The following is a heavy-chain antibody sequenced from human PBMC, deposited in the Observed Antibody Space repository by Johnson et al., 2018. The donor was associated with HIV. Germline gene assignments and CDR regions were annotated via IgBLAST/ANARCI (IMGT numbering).Heavy chain of an antibody. V-gene: IGHV3-23*04. D-gene: IGHD5-18*01. CDR1: GIIFSHYG. J-gene: IGHJ3*02. CDR3: ARDPRGEAMALDAFDS. CDR2: ISGSGGSA. Sequence: VQLVESGGGVVQPGRSLRLSCAVSGIIFSHYGMHWVRQAPGKGLEWVSAISGSGGSAYYADSVKGRFTISRDNSKNTLYLQMNSLRAEDTAVYYCARDPRGEAMALDAFDSWGQGTMVTVSS.